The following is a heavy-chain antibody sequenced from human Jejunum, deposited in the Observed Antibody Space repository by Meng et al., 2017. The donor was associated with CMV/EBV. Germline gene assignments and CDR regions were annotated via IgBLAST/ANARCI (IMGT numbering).Heavy chain of an antibody. J-gene: IGHJ4*02. V-gene: IGHV2-5*02. CDR1: FSLPSSPVG. Sequence: FSLPSSPVGVGWLRQPPGQALVWLAFIYWDDDKRYNPSLKNRLTITKDVPRNQVVLTMTNIDPADTATYYCVHRKDYGGNWNGGSADFWGQGALVTVSS. CDR3: VHRKDYGGNWNGGSADF. D-gene: IGHD1-1*01. CDR2: IYWDDDK.